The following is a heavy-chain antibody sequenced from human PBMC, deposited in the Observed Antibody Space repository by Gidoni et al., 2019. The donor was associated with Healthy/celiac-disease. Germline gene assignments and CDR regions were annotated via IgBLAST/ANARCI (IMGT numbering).Heavy chain of an antibody. CDR2: ISAYNGNT. Sequence: QVQLVQSGAEVKKPGASVKVSCKASGYTFTSYGISWMRQAPGQGLEWMGWISAYNGNTNYAQKLQSRVTMTTDTSTSTAYMELRSLRSDDTAVYYCARDGPFMITVGGVIVGGGDYYYYGMDVWGQGTTVTVSS. CDR3: ARDGPFMITVGGVIVGGGDYYYYGMDV. D-gene: IGHD3-16*02. J-gene: IGHJ6*02. CDR1: GYTFTSYG. V-gene: IGHV1-18*04.